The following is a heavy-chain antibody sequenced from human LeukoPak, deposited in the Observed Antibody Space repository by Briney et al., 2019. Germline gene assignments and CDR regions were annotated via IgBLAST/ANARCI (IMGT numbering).Heavy chain of an antibody. J-gene: IGHJ5*02. CDR1: GYTFTSYD. CDR2: MNPNSGNT. Sequence: ASVKVSCKASGYTFTSYDINWVRQATGQGLEWMGWMNPNSGNTGYAQKFQGRVTMTRNTSISTAYMELSRLRSDDTAVYYCARDGYCSSTSCYSWFDPWGRGTLVTVSS. V-gene: IGHV1-8*01. CDR3: ARDGYCSSTSCYSWFDP. D-gene: IGHD2-2*02.